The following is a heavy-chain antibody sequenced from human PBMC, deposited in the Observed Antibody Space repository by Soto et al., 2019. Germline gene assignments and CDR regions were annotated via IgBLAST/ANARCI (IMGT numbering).Heavy chain of an antibody. J-gene: IGHJ6*02. CDR2: ISAYNGNT. Sequence: GASVKVSCKASGYTFTSYGISWVRQAPGQGLEWMGWISAYNGNTNYAQKLQGRVTMTTDTSTSTAYMELRSLRSDDTAVYYCARDQLEAAAADPTHYYYYGMDVWGQGTTVTVSS. CDR3: ARDQLEAAAADPTHYYYYGMDV. V-gene: IGHV1-18*01. CDR1: GYTFTSYG. D-gene: IGHD6-25*01.